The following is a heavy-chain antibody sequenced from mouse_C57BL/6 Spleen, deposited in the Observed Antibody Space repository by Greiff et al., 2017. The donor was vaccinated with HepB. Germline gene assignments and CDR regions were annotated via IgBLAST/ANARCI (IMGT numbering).Heavy chain of an antibody. J-gene: IGHJ2*01. V-gene: IGHV1-22*01. CDR2: INPNNGGT. Sequence: EVKLQESGPELVKPGASVKMSCKASGYTFTDYNMHWVKQSHGKSLEWIGYINPNNGGTSYNQKFKGKATLTVNKSSSTAYMELRSLTSEDSAVYYCARGNYYGSRGGYFDYWGQGTTLTVSS. CDR3: ARGNYYGSRGGYFDY. D-gene: IGHD1-1*01. CDR1: GYTFTDYN.